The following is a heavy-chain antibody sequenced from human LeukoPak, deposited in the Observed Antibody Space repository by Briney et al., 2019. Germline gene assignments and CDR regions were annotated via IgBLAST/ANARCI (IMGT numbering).Heavy chain of an antibody. J-gene: IGHJ4*02. CDR2: IKQDGSKK. D-gene: IGHD3-22*01. Sequence: GGSLRLSCAASGFTFSSYWMTWVRQASGKGLGWVANIKQDGSKKNYVDSVKGRFTISRDNAKNSLYLQMNSLRAEDTAVYYCATPLDYFDTSGYHQGGDWGQGTLVTVSS. CDR3: ATPLDYFDTSGYHQGGD. V-gene: IGHV3-7*03. CDR1: GFTFSSYW.